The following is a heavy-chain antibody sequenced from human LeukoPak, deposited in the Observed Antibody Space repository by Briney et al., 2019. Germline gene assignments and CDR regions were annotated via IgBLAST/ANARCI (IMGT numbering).Heavy chain of an antibody. D-gene: IGHD6-13*01. CDR3: ARIAPPWYSSSWWEDY. J-gene: IGHJ4*02. CDR2: ISSSSSTI. CDR1: GFTFSSYS. Sequence: GGSLRLSCAASGFTFSSYSMNWVRQAPGKGLEWVSYISSSSSTIYYADSVKGRFTISRDNAKNSLYLQMNSLRAEDTAVYYCARIAPPWYSSSWWEDYWGQGTLVTVSS. V-gene: IGHV3-48*04.